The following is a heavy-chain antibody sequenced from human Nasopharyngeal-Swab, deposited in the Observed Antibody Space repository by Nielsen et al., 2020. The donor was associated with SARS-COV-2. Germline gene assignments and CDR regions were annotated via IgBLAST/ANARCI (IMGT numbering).Heavy chain of an antibody. Sequence: GGPLRLSCAASGFTFSFYAMHWVRQAPGKGLEWVAVTSSDGRNTYYADSVKGRFTISRDNSKNTLYLQMNSLRAEDTALYYCARDNGVLPGALDSWGQGTLVTVSS. CDR1: GFTFSFYA. CDR2: TSSDGRNT. D-gene: IGHD2-8*01. J-gene: IGHJ4*02. CDR3: ARDNGVLPGALDS. V-gene: IGHV3-30*04.